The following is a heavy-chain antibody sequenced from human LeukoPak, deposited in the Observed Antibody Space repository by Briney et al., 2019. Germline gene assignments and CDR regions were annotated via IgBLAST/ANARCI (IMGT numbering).Heavy chain of an antibody. CDR1: GFTFSSYA. V-gene: IGHV3-23*01. J-gene: IGHJ4*02. D-gene: IGHD3-10*01. Sequence: PGGSLRLSCAASGFTFSSYAMSWVRQAPGKGLEWVSAISGSGGSTYYEDSVKGRFTISRDNSKNTLYLQMNSLRAEDTAVYYCAKNPLLWFGPPSEYYFDYWGQGTLVTVSS. CDR2: ISGSGGST. CDR3: AKNPLLWFGPPSEYYFDY.